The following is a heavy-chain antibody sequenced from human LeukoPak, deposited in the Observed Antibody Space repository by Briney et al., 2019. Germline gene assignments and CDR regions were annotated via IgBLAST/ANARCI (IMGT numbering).Heavy chain of an antibody. CDR1: GFTFSSYE. CDR2: ISSSGSTI. D-gene: IGHD2-15*01. V-gene: IGHV3-48*03. CDR3: ARGADGVSSNSRGWFDP. Sequence: PGGSLRLSCAASGFTFSSYEMNWVRQAPGKGLEWVSYISSSGSTIYYAGSVKGRFTISRDNAKNSLYLQMNTLRAEDTAVYSCARGADGVSSNSRGWFDPWGQGTLVTVSS. J-gene: IGHJ5*02.